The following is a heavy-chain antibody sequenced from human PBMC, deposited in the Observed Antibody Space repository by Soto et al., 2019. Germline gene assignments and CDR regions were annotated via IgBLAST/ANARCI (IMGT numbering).Heavy chain of an antibody. CDR2: ISAYNGNT. Sequence: GASVKVSCKASGGTFSIYAISWVRQAPGQGLEWMGWISAYNGNTNYAQKLQGRVTMTTDTSTSTAYMELRSLRSDDTAVYYCARAPRIGAFDIWGQGTMVTVSS. J-gene: IGHJ3*02. CDR3: ARAPRIGAFDI. CDR1: GGTFSIYA. V-gene: IGHV1-18*01.